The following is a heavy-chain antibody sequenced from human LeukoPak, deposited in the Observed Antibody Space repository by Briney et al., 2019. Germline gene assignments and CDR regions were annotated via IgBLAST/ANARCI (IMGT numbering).Heavy chain of an antibody. Sequence: GGSLRLSCAASGFSFSSYAMSWVRQATGKGLEWVSAITGSGSSTFYADAVKGRFTISKDNSKNTLYLQMNSLRAEDTAVYYCAKRVSGWYLVDYWGQGALVTVSS. D-gene: IGHD6-19*01. CDR3: AKRVSGWYLVDY. J-gene: IGHJ4*02. CDR2: ITGSGSST. V-gene: IGHV3-23*01. CDR1: GFSFSSYA.